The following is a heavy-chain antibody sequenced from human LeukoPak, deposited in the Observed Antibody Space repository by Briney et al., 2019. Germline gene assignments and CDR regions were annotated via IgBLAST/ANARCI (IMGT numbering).Heavy chain of an antibody. CDR3: ARPFAPRGFYGMDV. CDR2: FYYSGST. V-gene: IGHV4-39*01. J-gene: IGHJ6*02. Sequence: SETLSLTCTVSGGSISSGPYYWAWIRQPPGEGLEWIGSFYYSGSTYYNPSLMSRVTISVDTSKNQLSLKLNSVTAADTAVYNCARPFAPRGFYGMDVWGQGTTVTVSS. CDR1: GGSISSGPYY. D-gene: IGHD5-12*01.